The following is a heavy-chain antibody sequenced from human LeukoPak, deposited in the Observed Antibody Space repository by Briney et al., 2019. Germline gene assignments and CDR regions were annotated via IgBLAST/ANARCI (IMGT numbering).Heavy chain of an antibody. CDR1: GGSFSGYY. J-gene: IGHJ4*02. Sequence: PSETLSLTCAVYGGSFSGYYWSWIRQPPGKGLEWIGEINHSGSTNYNPSLKSRATISIDTSKNQFSLKLSSVTAADTAVYYCARHGDSSGYYADSWGQGTLVTVSS. CDR3: ARHGDSSGYYADS. CDR2: INHSGST. V-gene: IGHV4-34*01. D-gene: IGHD3-22*01.